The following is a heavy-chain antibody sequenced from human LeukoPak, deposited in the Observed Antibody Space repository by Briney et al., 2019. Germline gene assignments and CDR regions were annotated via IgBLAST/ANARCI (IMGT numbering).Heavy chain of an antibody. J-gene: IGHJ4*02. CDR2: IYYSGST. D-gene: IGHD5-24*01. Sequence: SETLSLTCTVSGASISSYYWSWIRQPPGKGLDWIGYIYYSGSTNYNPSLKSRVTMSVDTSKNQFSLKLSSVTAADTAVYYCARDRPDEMATLFDYWGQGTLVTVSS. CDR3: ARDRPDEMATLFDY. CDR1: GASISSYY. V-gene: IGHV4-59*12.